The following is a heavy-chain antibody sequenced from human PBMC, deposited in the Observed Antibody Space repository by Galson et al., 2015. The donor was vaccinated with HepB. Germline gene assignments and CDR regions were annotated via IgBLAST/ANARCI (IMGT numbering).Heavy chain of an antibody. CDR2: ISYDGDNK. D-gene: IGHD6-13*01. CDR1: GFSFTDFA. J-gene: IGHJ4*02. V-gene: IGHV3-30-3*01. CDR3: ARDSVPTGSSWNDDYFDY. Sequence: SLRLSCAASGFSFTDFAMHLVRQAPGKALEWVAIISYDGDNKYYAEPVKGRFTIPRDISRNTLHLLMNSLRAEDTAVYYCARDSVPTGSSWNDDYFDYWGQGTLVTVSS.